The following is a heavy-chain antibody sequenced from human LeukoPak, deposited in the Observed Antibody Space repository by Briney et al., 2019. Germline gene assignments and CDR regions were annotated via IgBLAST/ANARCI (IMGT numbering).Heavy chain of an antibody. J-gene: IGHJ4*02. Sequence: SETLSLTCAVYGGSFSDYYWNWIRQPPGKGLEWIGYIYYSGSTNYNPSLKSRVTISVDTSKNQFSLNLTSVTAADTAVYYCARGAKADYWGQGTLVTVSS. CDR1: GGSFSDYY. D-gene: IGHD4/OR15-4a*01. V-gene: IGHV4-59*01. CDR3: ARGAKADY. CDR2: IYYSGST.